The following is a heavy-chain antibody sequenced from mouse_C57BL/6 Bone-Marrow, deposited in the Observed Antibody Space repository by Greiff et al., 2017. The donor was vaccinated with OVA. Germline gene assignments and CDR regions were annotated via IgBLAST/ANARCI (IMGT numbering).Heavy chain of an antibody. CDR1: GYTFTSYG. V-gene: IGHV1-81*01. CDR2: IYPRSGNT. CDR3: ARWVYYYGSSWFAY. D-gene: IGHD1-1*01. Sequence: LVESGAELARPGASVTLSCQASGYTFTSYGISWVKQRTGQGLEWIGEIYPRSGNTSYKEKFHGKATLTADKASSTADIELRSLTSEDSAVYFCARWVYYYGSSWFAYWGQGTLVTVSA. J-gene: IGHJ3*01.